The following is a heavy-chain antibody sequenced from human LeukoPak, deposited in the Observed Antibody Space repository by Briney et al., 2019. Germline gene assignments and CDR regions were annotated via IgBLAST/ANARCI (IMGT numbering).Heavy chain of an antibody. J-gene: IGHJ4*02. CDR3: ARGHIDSGSCRPTLFDY. D-gene: IGHD1-26*01. CDR1: GGSISSSSYY. Sequence: PSETLSLTCTVSGGSISSSSYYWGWIRQPPGKGLEWIGSISYSGSTYYNPSLKSRVTISVDTSKNQFSLKLSSVTAADTAVYYCARGHIDSGSCRPTLFDYWGQGTLVTVSS. V-gene: IGHV4-39*01. CDR2: ISYSGST.